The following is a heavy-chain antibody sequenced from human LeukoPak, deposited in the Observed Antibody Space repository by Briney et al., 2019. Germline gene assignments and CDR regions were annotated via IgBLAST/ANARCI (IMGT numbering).Heavy chain of an antibody. CDR3: ARVTGTTWDFDY. CDR1: GYTFTSYY. V-gene: IGHV1-46*01. J-gene: IGHJ4*02. D-gene: IGHD1-20*01. Sequence: ASVKVSCKASGYTFTSYYMHWVRQAPGQGLEWMGIINPSGGSTSYAQKFQGWVTMTRDTSISTAYMELSRLRSDDTAVYYCARVTGTTWDFDYWGQGTLVTVSS. CDR2: INPSGGST.